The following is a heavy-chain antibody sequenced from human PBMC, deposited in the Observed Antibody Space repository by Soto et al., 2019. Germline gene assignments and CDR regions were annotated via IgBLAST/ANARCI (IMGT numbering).Heavy chain of an antibody. CDR2: ISYDGSNK. J-gene: IGHJ6*02. Sequence: QVQLVESGGGVVQPGRSLRLSCAASGFTFSSYGMHWVRQAPGKGLEWVAVISYDGSNKYYADSVKGRFTISRDNSKNTLYLQMNSLRAEDTAVYYCAKEKIFGVCSGGSCYSGYYYYGMDVWGQGTTVTVSS. D-gene: IGHD2-15*01. CDR3: AKEKIFGVCSGGSCYSGYYYYGMDV. V-gene: IGHV3-30*18. CDR1: GFTFSSYG.